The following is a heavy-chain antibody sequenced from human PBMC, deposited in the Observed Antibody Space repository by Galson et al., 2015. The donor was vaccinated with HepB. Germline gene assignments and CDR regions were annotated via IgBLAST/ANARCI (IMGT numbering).Heavy chain of an antibody. CDR2: IYWDDDK. V-gene: IGHV2-5*02. CDR3: AHRKRADAFDI. Sequence: PALVKPTQTLTLTCTFSGFSLSTSGVGVGWIRQPPGKALEWLALIYWDDDKRYSPSLKSRLTITRDTSKNQVVLTMTNMDPVDTATYYCAHRKRADAFDIWGQGTMVTVSS. J-gene: IGHJ3*02. CDR1: GFSLSTSGVG.